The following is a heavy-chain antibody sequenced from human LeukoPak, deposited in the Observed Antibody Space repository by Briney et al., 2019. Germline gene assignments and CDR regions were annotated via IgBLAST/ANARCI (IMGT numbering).Heavy chain of an antibody. CDR2: ISGSGGST. J-gene: IGHJ4*02. D-gene: IGHD1-26*01. V-gene: IGHV3-23*01. CDR1: GFTFSSYG. CDR3: AKVPYSGSYSVDY. Sequence: GGTLRLSCAASGFTFSSYGMSWVSQAPGKGLEWVSAISGSGGSTYYADSVKGRFTISRDNSKNTLYLQMNSLRAEDTAVYYCAKVPYSGSYSVDYWGQGTLVTVSS.